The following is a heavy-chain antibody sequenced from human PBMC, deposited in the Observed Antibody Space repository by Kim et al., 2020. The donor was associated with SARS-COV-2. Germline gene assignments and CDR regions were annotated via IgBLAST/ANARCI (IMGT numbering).Heavy chain of an antibody. Sequence: ASVKVSCKASGYTFTSYYMHWVRQAPGQGLEWMVIINPSGGSTRYAQKFQGRVTMTRDTSTGTVYMELSSLRSDDTAVYYCAREGCNSTSCYDYWAQGTLVTVSS. D-gene: IGHD2-2*01. J-gene: IGHJ4*02. CDR2: INPSGGST. CDR3: AREGCNSTSCYDY. CDR1: GYTFTSYY. V-gene: IGHV1-46*01.